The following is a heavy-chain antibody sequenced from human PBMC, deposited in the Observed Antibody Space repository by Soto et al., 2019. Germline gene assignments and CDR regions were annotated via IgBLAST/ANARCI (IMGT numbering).Heavy chain of an antibody. V-gene: IGHV1-3*01. J-gene: IGHJ4*02. CDR1: GYTFANYA. Sequence: GASVKVSCKASGYTFANYAMHWVRQAPGQRLEWMGWISAGNGNTKYSQKFQGRVTITRDTSASTAYTELSSLRSEDTAVYYCARGTYGASGVYWGQGTLVTVSS. CDR2: ISAGNGNT. D-gene: IGHD4-17*01. CDR3: ARGTYGASGVY.